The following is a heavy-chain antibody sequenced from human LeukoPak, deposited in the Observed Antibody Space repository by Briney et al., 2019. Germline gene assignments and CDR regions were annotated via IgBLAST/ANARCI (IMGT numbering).Heavy chain of an antibody. CDR1: GFTFNNYA. CDR3: AKDSPFGYDYVWESYRQGFDS. J-gene: IGHJ5*01. D-gene: IGHD3-16*02. V-gene: IGHV3-23*01. CDR2: ISGSGGST. Sequence: GGSLRLSCAASGFTFNNYAMSWVRQAPGKGLEWVSGISGSGGSTYYVDSVKGRFTISRDNSKNTLYLQMNSLRAEDTAVYYCAKDSPFGYDYVWESYRQGFDSWGQGTLVTVSS.